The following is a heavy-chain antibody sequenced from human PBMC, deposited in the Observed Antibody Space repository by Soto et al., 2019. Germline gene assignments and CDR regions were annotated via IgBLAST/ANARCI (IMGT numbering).Heavy chain of an antibody. Sequence: QVTLVQSGAEVKKPGASVKVSCKASGYTFTGNYLHWVRQAPGQGLEWMGWIHPNSGATKYAQKFQGWVTMTRDTSISTTYMELSSLRSNDTAVYYCVREGVGPTYGWFDPWGQGTLVTVSS. CDR3: VREGVGPTYGWFDP. CDR2: IHPNSGAT. CDR1: GYTFTGNY. D-gene: IGHD1-26*01. J-gene: IGHJ5*02. V-gene: IGHV1-2*04.